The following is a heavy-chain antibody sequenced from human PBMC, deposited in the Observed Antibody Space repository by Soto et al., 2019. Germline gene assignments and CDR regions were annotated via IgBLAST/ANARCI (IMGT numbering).Heavy chain of an antibody. J-gene: IGHJ3*02. V-gene: IGHV3-23*01. CDR3: ARRNWNYGAFDI. CDR2: ISGSGSST. CDR1: GFTFSSYA. Sequence: GGSLRLSCAASGFTFSSYAMSWVRQAPGRGLEWVSGISGSGSSTYYADSVKGRFTISRDNSKNTLYLQVNSLRADDTAVYYCARRNWNYGAFDIWGQGTMVPVSS. D-gene: IGHD1-7*01.